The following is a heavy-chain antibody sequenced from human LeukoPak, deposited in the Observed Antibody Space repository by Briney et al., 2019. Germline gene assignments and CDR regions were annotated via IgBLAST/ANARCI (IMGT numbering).Heavy chain of an antibody. CDR3: AGPGAARLDY. D-gene: IGHD6-6*01. J-gene: IGHJ4*02. CDR2: INHRGNT. CDR1: GGSFSGYY. V-gene: IGHV4-34*01. Sequence: SETLSLTCAVHGGSFSGYYWSWIRQPPVKGLEWIGEINHRGNTNYNPSLKSRVTISVDTSKNQFSLKLSSMTAADTAVYYCAGPGAARLDYWGQGTLVTVSS.